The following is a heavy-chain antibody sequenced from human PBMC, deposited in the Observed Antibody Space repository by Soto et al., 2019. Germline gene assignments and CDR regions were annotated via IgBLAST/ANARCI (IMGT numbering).Heavy chain of an antibody. CDR3: TTVTTPTDH. J-gene: IGHJ4*02. D-gene: IGHD1-1*01. V-gene: IGHV3-74*03. Sequence: VQLVESGGDLVQPGGSLRLSCAASGFTFSNFWMHWVRQAPGKGLVWVSRISKDGNSTAYADSVKGRFTVSRDNARNTVFLQMNSLRADDTAVYYCTTVTTPTDHWGQGTLVTVSS. CDR2: ISKDGNST. CDR1: GFTFSNFW.